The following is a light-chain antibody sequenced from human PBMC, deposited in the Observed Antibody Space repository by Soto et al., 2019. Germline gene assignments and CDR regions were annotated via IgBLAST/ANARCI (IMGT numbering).Light chain of an antibody. V-gene: IGKV1-39*01. CDR1: QSIRTY. Sequence: DIQMTQSPSSLSASVGYRVTISCRASQSIRTYINWYQQKPGKAPKLLIYAASNRPSGVPSRFSGSGSGTEFTLTISSLQREDFATYHCQQTYSTQLTFGGGTNMEI. CDR2: AAS. J-gene: IGKJ4*02. CDR3: QQTYSTQLT.